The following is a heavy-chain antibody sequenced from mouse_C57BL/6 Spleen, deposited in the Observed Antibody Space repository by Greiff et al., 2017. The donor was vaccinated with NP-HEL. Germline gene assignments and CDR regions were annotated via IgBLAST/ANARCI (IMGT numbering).Heavy chain of an antibody. Sequence: VQLQQSVAELVRPGASVKLSCTASGFTIKNTYMHWVKQRPEQGLEWIGRIDPANGNTKYAPKFQGKATITADTSSNTAYLQLSSLTSEDTAIYYCARRHPLYYYGSSSFAYWGQGTLVTVSA. D-gene: IGHD1-1*01. V-gene: IGHV14-3*01. J-gene: IGHJ3*01. CDR2: IDPANGNT. CDR1: GFTIKNTY. CDR3: ARRHPLYYYGSSSFAY.